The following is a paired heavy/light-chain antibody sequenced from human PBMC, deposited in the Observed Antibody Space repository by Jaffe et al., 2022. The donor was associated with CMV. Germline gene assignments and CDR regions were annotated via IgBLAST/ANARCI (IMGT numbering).Heavy chain of an antibody. V-gene: IGHV3-11*01. J-gene: IGHJ4*02. Sequence: QVQLLESGGTLVKPGESLVLSCAVSGFTFSDLYMSWIRQVPGKGLEWIAYISARGTSRYYSDAVRGRFTISRDNTKNSLYLHMDSLRADDTAVYYCASNTGSLHFDDWGQGTLVTVSS. CDR3: ASNTGSLHFDD. CDR1: GFTFSDLY. D-gene: IGHD1-26*01. CDR2: ISARGTSR.
Light chain of an antibody. CDR1: QNIRDN. J-gene: IGKJ1*01. V-gene: IGKV3D-15*01. CDR2: TAS. CDR3: QHYEDWPPM. Sequence: EIVMTQSPVTLSVSPGERVTLSCRASQNIRDNLAWYQQKPGQAPRLLIYTASTRATGVPARFSGSGSGTEFTLTISSLQSEDFAVYHCQHYEDWPPMFGQGTK.